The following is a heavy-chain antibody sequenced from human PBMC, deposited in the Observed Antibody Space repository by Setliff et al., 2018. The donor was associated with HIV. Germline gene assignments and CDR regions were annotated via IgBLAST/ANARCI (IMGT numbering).Heavy chain of an antibody. Sequence: ASVKVSCKASGYTFTNYDINWVRQSPGQGLEWLGWMNPNSGRAGSAQMFQGRLTMTRDTSTSTAYMELSSLTSDDTAIYYCARGRLSWSPDFWGQGALVTVS. CDR2: MNPNSGRA. V-gene: IGHV1-8*02. J-gene: IGHJ4*02. CDR1: GYTFTNYD. CDR3: ARGRLSWSPDF.